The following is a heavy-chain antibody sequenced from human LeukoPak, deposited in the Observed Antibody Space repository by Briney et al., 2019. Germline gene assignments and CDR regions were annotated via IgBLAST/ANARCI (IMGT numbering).Heavy chain of an antibody. CDR2: ISSSSSYI. CDR1: GFTFSSYS. CDR3: ASEFCSSTSCYTGGMDV. Sequence: RGSLRLSCAASGFTFSSYSMNWVRQAPGKGLEWVSSISSSSSYIYYADSVKGRFTISRDNAKNSLYLQMNSLRAEDTAVYYCASEFCSSTSCYTGGMDVWGQGTTVTVSS. V-gene: IGHV3-21*01. J-gene: IGHJ6*02. D-gene: IGHD2-2*02.